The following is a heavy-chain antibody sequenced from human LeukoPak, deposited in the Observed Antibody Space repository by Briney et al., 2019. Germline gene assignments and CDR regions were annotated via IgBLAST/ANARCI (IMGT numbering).Heavy chain of an antibody. D-gene: IGHD2-2*01. CDR1: VYTFTSYY. CDR2: INPSGGST. V-gene: IGHV1-46*01. CDR3: ARGKAVPAAPGLSWFDP. Sequence: ASVKVSCKAPVYTFTSYYMHWVRQAPGQGLEWMGLINPSGGSTSYAQKLQGRVTMTRDMSTSTVYMELSSLTSEDTAVYYCARGKAVPAAPGLSWFDPWGQGTLVTVSS. J-gene: IGHJ5*02.